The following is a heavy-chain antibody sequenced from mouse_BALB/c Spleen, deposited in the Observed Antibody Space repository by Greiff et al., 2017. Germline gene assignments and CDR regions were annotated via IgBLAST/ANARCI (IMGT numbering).Heavy chain of an antibody. CDR3: TTGNPWFAY. Sequence: VKLMESGAELVRPGASVTLSCKASGYTFTDYEMHWVKQTPVHGLEWIGAIDPETGGTAYNQKFKGKATLTADKSSSTAYMELRSLTSEDSAVYYCTTGNPWFAYWGQGTLVTVSA. CDR2: IDPETGGT. J-gene: IGHJ3*01. V-gene: IGHV1-15*01. D-gene: IGHD2-1*01. CDR1: GYTFTDYE.